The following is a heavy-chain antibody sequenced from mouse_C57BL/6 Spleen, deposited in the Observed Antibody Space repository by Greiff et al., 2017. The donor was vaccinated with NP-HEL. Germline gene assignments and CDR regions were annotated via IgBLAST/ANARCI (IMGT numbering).Heavy chain of an antibody. D-gene: IGHD2-4*01. CDR3: ARGDYDAFAY. Sequence: EVTLVESEGGLVQPGSSMKLSCTASGFTFSDYYMAWVRQVPEKGLEWVANINYDGSSTYYLDSLKSRFIISRDNAKNILYLQMSSLKSEDTATYYCARGDYDAFAYWGQGTLVTVSA. J-gene: IGHJ3*01. V-gene: IGHV5-16*01. CDR1: GFTFSDYY. CDR2: INYDGSST.